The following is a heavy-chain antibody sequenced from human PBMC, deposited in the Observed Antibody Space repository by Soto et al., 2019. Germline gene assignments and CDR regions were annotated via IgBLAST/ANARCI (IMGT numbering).Heavy chain of an antibody. J-gene: IGHJ4*02. CDR2: ISGSGGST. D-gene: IGHD6-6*01. CDR1: GFTFSSYA. V-gene: IGHV3-23*01. CDR3: AKVIAARPFRLMSSGWSRGFDY. Sequence: QPGGSLRLSCAASGFTFSSYAMSWVRQAPGKGLEWVSAISGSGGSTYYADSVKGRFTISRDNSKNTLYLQMNSLRAEDTAVYYCAKVIAARPFRLMSSGWSRGFDYWGQGTLVTVSS.